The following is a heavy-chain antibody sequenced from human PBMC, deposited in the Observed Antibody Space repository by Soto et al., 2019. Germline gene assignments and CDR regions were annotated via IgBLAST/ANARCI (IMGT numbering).Heavy chain of an antibody. D-gene: IGHD2-2*01. Sequence: EVQLVESGGGLVKPGGSLRLSCAASGFTFSNAWMSWVRQAPGKGLEWVGRIKSKTDGGTTDYAAPVKGRFTISRDDSKNTLYLQMNSLKTEDTAVYYCTTDLGSSTSCYWCPPGWFDPWGQGTLVTVSS. J-gene: IGHJ5*02. CDR1: GFTFSNAW. V-gene: IGHV3-15*01. CDR3: TTDLGSSTSCYWCPPGWFDP. CDR2: IKSKTDGGTT.